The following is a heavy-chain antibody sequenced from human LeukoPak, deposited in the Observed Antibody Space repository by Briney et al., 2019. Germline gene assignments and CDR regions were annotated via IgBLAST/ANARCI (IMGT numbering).Heavy chain of an antibody. Sequence: PGGSLRLSSAASGITSSSHGMHWVRQAPGKGLEWVAVIWFVGSNIYYTDSVKGRFTISRDNSKNTLYLQMNSLRAEDTALYYCARARNDYDRNGFSLLDYWGQGTLVTVSS. CDR3: ARARNDYDRNGFSLLDY. J-gene: IGHJ4*02. CDR2: IWFVGSNI. CDR1: GITSSSHG. V-gene: IGHV3-33*01. D-gene: IGHD3-22*01.